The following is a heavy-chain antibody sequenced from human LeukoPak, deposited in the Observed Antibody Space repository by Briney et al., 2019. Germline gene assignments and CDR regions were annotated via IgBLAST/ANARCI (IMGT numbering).Heavy chain of an antibody. CDR1: GFTFSSYA. Sequence: GGSLRLSCTASGFTFSSYAMSWVRQPPGKGLEWVSLISGGGDSTYYADSVRGRFAISRDNSKITVYLQLNSLRAEDAAVYYCARVFGADSSSIYYFDYWGQGTLVTVSS. D-gene: IGHD6-13*01. J-gene: IGHJ4*02. V-gene: IGHV3-23*01. CDR3: ARVFGADSSSIYYFDY. CDR2: ISGGGDST.